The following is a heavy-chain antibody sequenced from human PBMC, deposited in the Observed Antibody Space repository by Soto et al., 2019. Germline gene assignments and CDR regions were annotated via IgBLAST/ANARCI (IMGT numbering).Heavy chain of an antibody. CDR1: GFTVSSYS. CDR2: ISSSSSYI. V-gene: IGHV3-21*01. CDR3: ARDVQATDAFDI. Sequence: PGGSLRLSCAASGFTVSSYSMNWVRQAPGKGLEWVSSISSSSSYIYYADSVKGRFTISRDNAKNSLYLQMNSLRAEDTAVYYWARDVQATDAFDIWGQGTMVTVS. J-gene: IGHJ3*02.